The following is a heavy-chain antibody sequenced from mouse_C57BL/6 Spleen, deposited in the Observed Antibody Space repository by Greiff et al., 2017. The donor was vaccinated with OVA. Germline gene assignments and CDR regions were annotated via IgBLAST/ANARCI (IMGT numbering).Heavy chain of an antibody. CDR3: ARDDYYGSSYGNFDY. CDR1: GYSITSGYY. D-gene: IGHD1-1*01. Sequence: EVKLMASGPGLVKPSQSLSTTCSVTGYSITSGYYWNWIRQFPGNKLEWMGYISYDGSNNYNPSLKNRISITRDTSKNQFFLKLNSVTTEDTATYYCARDDYYGSSYGNFDYWGQGTTLTVSS. CDR2: ISYDGSN. J-gene: IGHJ2*01. V-gene: IGHV3-6*01.